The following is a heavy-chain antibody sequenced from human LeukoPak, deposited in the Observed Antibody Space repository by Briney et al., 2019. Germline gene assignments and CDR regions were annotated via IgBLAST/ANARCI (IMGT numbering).Heavy chain of an antibody. CDR1: GFSVIISA. J-gene: IGHJ4*02. D-gene: IGHD3-3*01. V-gene: IGHV3-23*01. CDR2: ICVSGGTT. CDR3: ATRASDFWKYPYSDC. Sequence: GGSLRLSCAASGFSVIISAMSAVPQAPGKGLEWGSGICVSGGTTYYADSVRGRSTITRDNSKNTLYLQMNSLRAEDTALYYCATRASDFWKYPYSDCWGQGTLVTVSS.